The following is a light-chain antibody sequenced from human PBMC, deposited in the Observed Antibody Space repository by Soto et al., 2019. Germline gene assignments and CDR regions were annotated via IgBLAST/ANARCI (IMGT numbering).Light chain of an antibody. J-gene: IGLJ2*01. V-gene: IGLV2-8*01. CDR1: ASDVGGYNY. Sequence: QSVLAQPPSASGSPGQSVTISCTGTASDVGGYNYVSWFQHHPGNAPKLIIYEVTKRHSGVPDRFSGSKSGNTASLTVSGLQVEDEAEYYCCSYGGRVNLVFGGGTKLTVL. CDR2: EVT. CDR3: CSYGGRVNLV.